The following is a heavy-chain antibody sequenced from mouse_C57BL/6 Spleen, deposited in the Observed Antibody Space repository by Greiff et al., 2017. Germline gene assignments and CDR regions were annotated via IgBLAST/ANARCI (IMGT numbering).Heavy chain of an antibody. J-gene: IGHJ4*01. V-gene: IGHV1-64*01. CDR1: GYTFTSYW. CDR3: ARLGDLDAMDY. Sequence: QVQLQQPGAELVKPGASVKLSCKASGYTFTSYWMHWVKQRPGQGLEWIGVIHPNSGSTNYNEKFKSKATLTVDTSSSTAYMQLSSLTSEDSAVYYCARLGDLDAMDYWGQGTSVTVSS. CDR2: IHPNSGST. D-gene: IGHD3-3*01.